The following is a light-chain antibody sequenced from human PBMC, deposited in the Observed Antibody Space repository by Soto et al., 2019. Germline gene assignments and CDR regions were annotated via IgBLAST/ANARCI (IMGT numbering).Light chain of an antibody. Sequence: QSALTQPASVSGSPGQSIIISCTGTSSDVGGFNFVSWYQQHPGKAPKVMIYDVNNRPSGVSDRFSGSKSGNTASLTISGLQAEDEADYYCSSYTTSSTLVIFGGGTKLTVL. V-gene: IGLV2-14*01. CDR2: DVN. J-gene: IGLJ2*01. CDR3: SSYTTSSTLVI. CDR1: SSDVGGFNF.